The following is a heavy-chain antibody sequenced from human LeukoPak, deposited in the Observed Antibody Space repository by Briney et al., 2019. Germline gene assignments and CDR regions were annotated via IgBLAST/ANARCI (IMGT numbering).Heavy chain of an antibody. CDR1: SGFVPKTNHS. D-gene: IGHD1-14*01. Sequence: SETLSLIYSVYSGFVPKTNHSWAWIRQTPGKGLEWIGHIYHSGSTHYSASLKSRVTISVDTSKSQFSLQLTSVTAADTARYFCARRSTASSAGGNFVDYWGQGILVTASS. CDR3: ARRSTASSAGGNFVDY. J-gene: IGHJ4*02. CDR2: IYHSGST. V-gene: IGHV4-39*01.